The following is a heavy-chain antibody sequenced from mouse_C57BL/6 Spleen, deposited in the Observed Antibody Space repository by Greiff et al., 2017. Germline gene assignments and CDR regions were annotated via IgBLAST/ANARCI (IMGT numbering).Heavy chain of an antibody. V-gene: IGHV5-9-1*02. CDR2: ISSGGDYI. D-gene: IGHD2-3*01. Sequence: EVKLVESGEGLVKPGGSLTLSCAASGFTFSRYAMSWVRQTPEKRLEWVAYISSGGDYIYYADTVKGRFTISRDNARNTLYLQMSSLKSEDTAMYYCTRADGYYVYWGQGTTLTVSS. CDR1: GFTFSRYA. J-gene: IGHJ2*01. CDR3: TRADGYYVY.